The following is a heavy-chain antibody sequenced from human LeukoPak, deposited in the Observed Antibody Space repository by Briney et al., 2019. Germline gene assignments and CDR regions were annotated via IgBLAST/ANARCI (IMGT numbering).Heavy chain of an antibody. CDR2: ISGSGGST. V-gene: IGHV3-23*01. D-gene: IGHD3-9*01. Sequence: QTGGSLRLSCAASGFTFSSYAMSWVRQAPGKGLEWVSAISGSGGSTYYADSVKGRFTISRDNSKNTLYLQMNSLRAEDTAVYYCARGSGRYFDWLTKTGYFDYWGQGTLVTVSS. CDR1: GFTFSSYA. CDR3: ARGSGRYFDWLTKTGYFDY. J-gene: IGHJ4*02.